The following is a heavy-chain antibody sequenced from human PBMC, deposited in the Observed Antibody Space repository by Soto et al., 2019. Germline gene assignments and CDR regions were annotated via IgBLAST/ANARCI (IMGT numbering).Heavy chain of an antibody. CDR3: ARLATAMWLDY. D-gene: IGHD2-2*01. CDR2: IHHSGST. Sequence: PSETLSLTCTVSGDSISSTDNFCGWIRQPPERGLEWIGSIHHSGSTYYNPSLKSRVTISVDTSKKQFSLMLNSVTAADTAVYYCARLATAMWLDYWGQGTLVTVSS. J-gene: IGHJ4*02. CDR1: GDSISSTDNF. V-gene: IGHV4-39*01.